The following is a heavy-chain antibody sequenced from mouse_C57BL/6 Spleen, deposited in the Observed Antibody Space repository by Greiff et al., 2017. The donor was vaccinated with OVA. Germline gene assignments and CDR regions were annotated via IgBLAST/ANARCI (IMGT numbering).Heavy chain of an antibody. D-gene: IGHD1-3*01. Sequence: VQLQQPGAELVRPGSSVKLSCKASGYTFTSYWMHWVQQRPIQGLEWIGNIDPSDSETHYNQKFKDKATLTVDKSSSTAYMQRSSLTSEDSAVYDCAREWYEGFADWGQGTLVTVSA. CDR2: IDPSDSET. V-gene: IGHV1-52*01. J-gene: IGHJ3*01. CDR3: AREWYEGFAD. CDR1: GYTFTSYW.